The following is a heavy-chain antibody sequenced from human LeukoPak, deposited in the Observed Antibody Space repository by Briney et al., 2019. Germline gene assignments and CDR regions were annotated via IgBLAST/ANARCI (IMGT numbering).Heavy chain of an antibody. D-gene: IGHD2-2*01. V-gene: IGHV4-39*01. CDR2: IYYSGST. CDR3: ASNHSPGYCSSTSCPFDY. J-gene: IGHJ4*02. CDR1: GGSISSSSYS. Sequence: SETLSLTCTVSGGSISSSSYSWGWIRQPPGKGLEWIGSIYYSGSTYYNPSLKGRVTISVDTSKNQFSLKLSSVTAADTAVYYCASNHSPGYCSSTSCPFDYWGQGTLVTVSS.